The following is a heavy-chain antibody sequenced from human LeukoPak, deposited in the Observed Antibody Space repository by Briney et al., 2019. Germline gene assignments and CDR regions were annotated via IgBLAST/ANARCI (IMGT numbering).Heavy chain of an antibody. Sequence: QPGGSLRLSCTASGFTVSSNYMSWVRQAPGKGLEWVSVIYSAGDTYYADSVKGRFTISRDNSKNTVYLQMNRLRAEDTAVYYCASEAERPGYSSGLSFDYWGQGTLVTVSS. CDR1: GFTVSSNY. J-gene: IGHJ4*02. CDR3: ASEAERPGYSSGLSFDY. D-gene: IGHD6-19*01. V-gene: IGHV3-66*01. CDR2: IYSAGDT.